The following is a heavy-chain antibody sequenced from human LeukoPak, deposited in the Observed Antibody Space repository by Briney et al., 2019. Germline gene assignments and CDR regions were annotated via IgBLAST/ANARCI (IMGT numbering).Heavy chain of an antibody. J-gene: IGHJ4*02. CDR2: IRYDGSDK. Sequence: GGSLRLSCAASGFTFSSYSMNWVRQAPGKGLEWVAFIRYDGSDKDYADSVKGRFTISRDNSKNTVHLQMNSLRAEDTAVYYCAKGYNYGTDYWGQGTLVTVSS. D-gene: IGHD5-18*01. CDR1: GFTFSSYS. CDR3: AKGYNYGTDY. V-gene: IGHV3-30*02.